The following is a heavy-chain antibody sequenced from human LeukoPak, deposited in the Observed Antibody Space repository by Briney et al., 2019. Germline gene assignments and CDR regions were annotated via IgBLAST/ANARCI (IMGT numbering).Heavy chain of an antibody. CDR1: GGSISKYY. J-gene: IGHJ3*02. Sequence: SETLSLTCTVPGGSISKYYWSWIRQPADKGLEWIGRIHTSGTTHYNPSLKSRVTLSVDTSTNQFSLRLTSVTATDTAVYYCAGLHLPAHEGAFDNWGRGTMVTVSS. V-gene: IGHV4-4*07. CDR2: IHTSGTT. CDR3: AGLHLPAHEGAFDN.